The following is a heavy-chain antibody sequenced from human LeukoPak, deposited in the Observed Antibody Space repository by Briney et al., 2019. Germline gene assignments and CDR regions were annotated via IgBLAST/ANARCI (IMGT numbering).Heavy chain of an antibody. CDR3: ARDLPSGYSSGWFRLGY. V-gene: IGHV3-48*04. Sequence: PGGSLRLSCAASGFTFSSYSMNWVRQAPGKGLEWVSYISSSSSTIYYADSVKGRFTISRDNAKNSLYLQMNSLRAEDTAVYYCARDLPSGYSSGWFRLGYWGQGTLVTVSS. CDR1: GFTFSSYS. D-gene: IGHD6-19*01. J-gene: IGHJ4*02. CDR2: ISSSSSTI.